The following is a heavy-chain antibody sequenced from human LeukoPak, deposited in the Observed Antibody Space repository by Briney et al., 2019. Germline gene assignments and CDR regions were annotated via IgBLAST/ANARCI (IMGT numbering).Heavy chain of an antibody. CDR3: AKGGLAGRPDY. CDR1: GFIFSDYW. V-gene: IGHV3-7*03. D-gene: IGHD6-25*01. J-gene: IGHJ4*02. Sequence: PGGSLRLSCAASGFIFSDYWMSWVRQAPGKGLERVAIIKQDGTEKFYVDSVKGRFTISRDDAENSLYLQMNSLRVEDTAVYYCAKGGLAGRPDYWGQGTLVTVSS. CDR2: IKQDGTEK.